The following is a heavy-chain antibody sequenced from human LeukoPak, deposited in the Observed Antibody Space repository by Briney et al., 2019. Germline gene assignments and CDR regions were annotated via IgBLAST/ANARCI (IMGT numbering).Heavy chain of an antibody. CDR2: INRNSGGT. D-gene: IGHD6-19*01. Sequence: ASVKVSCKASGYTFTGYYMHWVRQAPGQGLEWMGWINRNSGGTNYAQKFQGRVTMTRDTSISTAYMELSRLRSDDTAVYYCARSSSGWYEEGYFDYWGQGTLVTVSS. V-gene: IGHV1-2*02. CDR1: GYTFTGYY. J-gene: IGHJ4*02. CDR3: ARSSSGWYEEGYFDY.